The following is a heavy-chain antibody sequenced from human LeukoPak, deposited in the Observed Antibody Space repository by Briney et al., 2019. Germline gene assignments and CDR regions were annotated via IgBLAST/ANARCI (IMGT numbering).Heavy chain of an antibody. J-gene: IGHJ3*02. CDR1: GFTFTSYW. V-gene: IGHV3-74*03. D-gene: IGHD1-26*01. CDR3: ARGGGYHAFDI. CDR2: INNDGGGT. Sequence: GGSLRPSCAASGFTFTSYWIYWVRQAPGKGLGFVLLINNDGGGTTYADSVRGRFTISRDNARNMVYLQMDSLRADGTAVYYCARGGGYHAFDIWGQGTMVTVSS.